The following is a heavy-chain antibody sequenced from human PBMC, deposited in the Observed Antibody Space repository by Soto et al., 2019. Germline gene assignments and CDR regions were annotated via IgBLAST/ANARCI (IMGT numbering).Heavy chain of an antibody. CDR3: AREELELLGVGIKPYYYYGMDV. CDR1: GGTFSSYA. V-gene: IGHV1-69*01. CDR2: IIPIFGTA. Sequence: QVQLVQSGAEVKKPGSSVKVSCKASGGTFSSYAISWVRQAPGQGLEWMGGIIPIFGTANYAQKFQGRVTITADESTSTAYMELSSLRSEDTAVYYCAREELELLGVGIKPYYYYGMDVWGQGTTVTVSS. D-gene: IGHD1-7*01. J-gene: IGHJ6*02.